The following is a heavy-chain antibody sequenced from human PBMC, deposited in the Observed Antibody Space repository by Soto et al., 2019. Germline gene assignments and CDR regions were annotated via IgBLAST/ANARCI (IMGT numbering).Heavy chain of an antibody. J-gene: IGHJ6*02. CDR3: ARDSVGLRLGWIYYGMDV. V-gene: IGHV1-69*13. CDR1: GGTFSSYA. Sequence: ASVKVSCKASGGTFSSYAISWVRQAPGQGLEWMGGIIPIFGTANYAQKFQGRVTITADESTSTAYMELSSLRSEDTAVYYCARDSVGLRLGWIYYGMDVWGQGTTVTVSS. D-gene: IGHD1-26*01. CDR2: IIPIFGTA.